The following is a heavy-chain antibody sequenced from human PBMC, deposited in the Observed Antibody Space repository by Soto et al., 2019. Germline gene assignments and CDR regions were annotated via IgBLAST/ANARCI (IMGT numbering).Heavy chain of an antibody. CDR2: IWHDGSNK. CDR1: VFIFSRYG. D-gene: IGHD5-12*01. J-gene: IGHJ4*02. Sequence: SLRLSCASSVFIFSRYGMHGVRQSPGKGLEWVAVIWHDGSNKYYADSVKGRFTISRDNSKNTVYLQMNSLRAEDTAVYYCARDNIVALYYFDYWGQGALVTVSS. CDR3: ARDNIVALYYFDY. V-gene: IGHV3-33*01.